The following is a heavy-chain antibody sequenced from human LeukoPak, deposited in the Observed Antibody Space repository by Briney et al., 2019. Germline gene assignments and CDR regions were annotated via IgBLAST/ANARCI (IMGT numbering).Heavy chain of an antibody. J-gene: IGHJ4*02. V-gene: IGHV3-48*01. CDR3: VKTQTHFGDYRRDY. CDR1: GFSFSSNS. D-gene: IGHD4-17*01. Sequence: PGGSLRLSCAASGFSFSSNSMNWVRQAPGKGLEWVSYISGSSSTIYYAESVKGRFTVSRDNSKNTLYMQMSTLRAEDTALYYCVKTQTHFGDYRRDYWGQGILVTVSS. CDR2: ISGSSSTI.